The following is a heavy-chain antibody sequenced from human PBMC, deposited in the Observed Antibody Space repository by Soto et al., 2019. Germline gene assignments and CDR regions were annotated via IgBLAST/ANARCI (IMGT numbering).Heavy chain of an antibody. V-gene: IGHV4-61*08. D-gene: IGHD3-22*01. J-gene: IGHJ4*02. Sequence: NPSETLSLTCTVSGGSISSGGYYWSWIRQPPGKGLEWLGYIYYSGTTNYNPSLKTRVTISVDTSKNQFSLKLNSVTAADTAVYYCARHTFDSLCCFDNWGQGALVTVSS. CDR1: GGSISSGGYY. CDR2: IYYSGTT. CDR3: ARHTFDSLCCFDN.